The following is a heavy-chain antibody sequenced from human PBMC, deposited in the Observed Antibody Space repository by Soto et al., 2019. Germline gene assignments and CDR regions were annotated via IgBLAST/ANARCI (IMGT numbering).Heavy chain of an antibody. D-gene: IGHD3-22*01. J-gene: IGHJ4*02. V-gene: IGHV3-30-3*01. CDR3: ARTTPYYYDSSGYYEDY. CDR1: GFTFSSYA. CDR2: ISYDGSNK. Sequence: QVQLVESGGGVVQPGRSLRLSCAASGFTFSSYAMHWVRQAPGKGLEWVAVISYDGSNKYYADSVKGRFTISRDNSQNTLYLQMNSLRAEDTAVYYCARTTPYYYDSSGYYEDYWGQGTLVTVSS.